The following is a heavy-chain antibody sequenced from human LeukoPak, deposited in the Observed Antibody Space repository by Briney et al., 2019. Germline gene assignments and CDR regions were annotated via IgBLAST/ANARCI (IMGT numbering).Heavy chain of an antibody. J-gene: IGHJ4*02. CDR3: AKGSYYDSSGYYYFDY. D-gene: IGHD3-22*01. CDR1: GFTFSNHW. Sequence: GGSLRLSCAASGFTFSNHWVHWVRQAPGKGLMWVSRINRDGSRTDYADSVKGRFTISRDNSKNTLYLQVNSLRADDTAVYYCAKGSYYDSSGYYYFDYWGQGTLVTVSS. CDR2: INRDGSRT. V-gene: IGHV3-74*01.